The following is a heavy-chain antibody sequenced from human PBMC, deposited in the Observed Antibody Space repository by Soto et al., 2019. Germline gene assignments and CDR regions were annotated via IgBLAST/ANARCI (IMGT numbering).Heavy chain of an antibody. Sequence: GGSLRLSCAASGFTFSSYWMSWVRQAPGKGLEWVANIKQDGSEKYYVDSVKGRFTTSRDNAKNSLYLQMNSLRAEDTAVYYCARDGLVLMVYDDAFDIWGQGTMVTVSS. CDR3: ARDGLVLMVYDDAFDI. CDR1: GFTFSSYW. J-gene: IGHJ3*02. V-gene: IGHV3-7*01. D-gene: IGHD2-8*01. CDR2: IKQDGSEK.